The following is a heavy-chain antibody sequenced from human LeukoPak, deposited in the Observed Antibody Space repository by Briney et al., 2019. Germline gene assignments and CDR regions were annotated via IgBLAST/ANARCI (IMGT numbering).Heavy chain of an antibody. V-gene: IGHV7-4-1*02. CDR3: ARAFQSLGGLSLPDY. CDR2: IHPSTGNP. Sequence: GASVKVSCKASGYSFTNYAMNWVRQAPGQGLEWMGWIHPSTGNPTYAQGFTGRFVFSLDTFVSTTYLQISSLKAEDTAVYFCARAFQSLGGLSLPDYWGQGTLLTVSS. J-gene: IGHJ4*02. CDR1: GYSFTNYA. D-gene: IGHD3-16*02.